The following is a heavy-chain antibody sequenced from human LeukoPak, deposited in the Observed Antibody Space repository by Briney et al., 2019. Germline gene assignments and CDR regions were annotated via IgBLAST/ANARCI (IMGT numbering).Heavy chain of an antibody. Sequence: PGGSLRLSCAASGFTFSNYGMHWVRQAPGKGLEWVAFIRSDGINKYHADSVKGRFTISRDNSKNTLYLRMNSLRADDTAMYYCAKDRGFGESELDYWGQGTLVTVSS. J-gene: IGHJ4*02. V-gene: IGHV3-30*02. D-gene: IGHD3-10*01. CDR3: AKDRGFGESELDY. CDR1: GFTFSNYG. CDR2: IRSDGINK.